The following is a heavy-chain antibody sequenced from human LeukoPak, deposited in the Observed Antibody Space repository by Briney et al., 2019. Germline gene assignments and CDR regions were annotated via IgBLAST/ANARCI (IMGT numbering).Heavy chain of an antibody. V-gene: IGHV4-34*01. Sequence: KPSETLSLTCAAYGGSFSDYYWNWIRQPPGKGLEWISEINHSGSTNYNPALKSRVTISVDPSKSQCSLKLSSVYAADTAVYCCARGQWLDNYWGQGTLVTVSS. CDR1: GGSFSDYY. D-gene: IGHD6-19*01. CDR3: ARGQWLDNY. J-gene: IGHJ4*02. CDR2: INHSGST.